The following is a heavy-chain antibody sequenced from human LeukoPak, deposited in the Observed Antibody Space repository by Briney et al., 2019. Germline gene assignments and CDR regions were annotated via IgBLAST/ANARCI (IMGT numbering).Heavy chain of an antibody. Sequence: GESLQISCQGSGYSFTSYWIGWVRQLPGKGLEWMGIIYPGDSDTRYSPFFQGQVTISADKSISTAYLQWSSLKASDTAMYYCARNGISGYYYMDVWGKGTTVTVSS. CDR3: ARNGISGYYYMDV. V-gene: IGHV5-51*01. D-gene: IGHD3-10*01. CDR1: GYSFTSYW. CDR2: IYPGDSDT. J-gene: IGHJ6*03.